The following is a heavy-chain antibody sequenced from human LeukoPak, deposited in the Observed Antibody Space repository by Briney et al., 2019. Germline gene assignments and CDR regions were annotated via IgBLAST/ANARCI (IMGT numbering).Heavy chain of an antibody. CDR3: AKAPRLLWFGEFCYFDY. Sequence: GGSLRLSCAASGFTFSSYAMSWVRQAPGKGLEWVSAISGSGGSTYYADSVKGRFTISRDNSKNTLYLQMNSLRAEDTAVYYCAKAPRLLWFGEFCYFDYWGQGTLVTASS. D-gene: IGHD3-10*01. CDR2: ISGSGGST. J-gene: IGHJ4*02. CDR1: GFTFSSYA. V-gene: IGHV3-23*01.